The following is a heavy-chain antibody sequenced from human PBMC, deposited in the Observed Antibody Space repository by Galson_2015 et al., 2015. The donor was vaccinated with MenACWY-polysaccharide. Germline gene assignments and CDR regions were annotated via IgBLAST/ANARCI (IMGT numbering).Heavy chain of an antibody. CDR2: IYPADSDT. CDR1: GYSFTSNW. CDR3: ARLSATGTVTFDY. J-gene: IGHJ4*02. V-gene: IGHV5-51*03. Sequence: QSGAEVKKPGESLTISCKGSGYSFTSNWIGWVRQMPGKGLEWMGIIYPADSDTRYGPSFQGQVTISADKSISTAYLQWSSLKASDTAVYYCARLSATGTVTFDYWGQGTLVTVSS. D-gene: IGHD4-17*01.